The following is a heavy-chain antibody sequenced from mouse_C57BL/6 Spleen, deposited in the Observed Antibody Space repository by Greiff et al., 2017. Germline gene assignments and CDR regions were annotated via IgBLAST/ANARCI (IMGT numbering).Heavy chain of an antibody. Sequence: QVQLQQPGAELVKPGASVKLSCKASGYTFTSYWMHWVKQRPGQGLEWLGMIHPNSGSTHYNEKLKSKATLTVQKSSSTAYMQLSSLTSADSAVYYCAITGLAWFAYWGQGTLVTVSA. CDR3: AITGLAWFAY. J-gene: IGHJ3*01. D-gene: IGHD4-1*01. V-gene: IGHV1-64*01. CDR2: IHPNSGST. CDR1: GYTFTSYW.